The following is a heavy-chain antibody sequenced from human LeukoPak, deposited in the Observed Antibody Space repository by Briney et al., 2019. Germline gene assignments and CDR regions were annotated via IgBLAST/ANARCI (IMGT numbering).Heavy chain of an antibody. Sequence: GGSLRLSCAASGFSFSSYWMHWVRQAPGKWLEWVSYISSSGSTTYYVDSVKGRFTISRDNAKNSLYLQMNSLRAEDTAVYYCAELGITMIGGVWGKGTTVTISS. CDR2: ISSSGSTT. J-gene: IGHJ6*04. V-gene: IGHV3-48*04. CDR3: AELGITMIGGV. D-gene: IGHD3-10*02. CDR1: GFSFSSYW.